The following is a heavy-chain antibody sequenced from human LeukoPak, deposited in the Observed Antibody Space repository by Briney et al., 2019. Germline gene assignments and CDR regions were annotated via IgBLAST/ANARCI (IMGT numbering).Heavy chain of an antibody. CDR1: GFTFRSYA. V-gene: IGHV3-23*01. CDR2: ISDTSDNT. CDR3: AKVWSSLGYCSGGDCYLDH. D-gene: IGHD2-15*01. Sequence: GGSLRLSCAASGFTFRSYAMSWVRQAPGKGLEWVSTISDTSDNTYYADSVKGRFTISRDNSKNTLYLQMNSLRAEDTAIYYCAKVWSSLGYCSGGDCYLDHWGQGPWSPSPQ. J-gene: IGHJ4*03.